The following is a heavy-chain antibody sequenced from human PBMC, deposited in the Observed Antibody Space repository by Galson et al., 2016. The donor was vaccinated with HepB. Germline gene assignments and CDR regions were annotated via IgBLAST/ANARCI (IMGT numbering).Heavy chain of an antibody. Sequence: ETLSLTCSVSGGSVKYFYWSWVRPPPGKTLEWIGHTYYTGDTRYNPSLSRRVSISLDTSKNEVSLQLTSATAADTAVYYCARDIGEGYYGYGVLDFWGPGALVTVSS. V-gene: IGHV4-59*02. D-gene: IGHD3-10*01. J-gene: IGHJ4*02. CDR2: TYYTGDT. CDR1: GGSVKYFY. CDR3: ARDIGEGYYGYGVLDF.